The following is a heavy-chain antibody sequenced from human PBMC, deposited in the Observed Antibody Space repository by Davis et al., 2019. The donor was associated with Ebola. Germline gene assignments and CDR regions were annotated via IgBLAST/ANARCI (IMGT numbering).Heavy chain of an antibody. Sequence: ASVKVSCKASGYTFTSYGISWVRQAPGQGLEWMGWISAYNGNTNYAQKLQGRVTMTTDTSTSTAYMELRSLRSDDTAVYYCARDLLRFLEWLPSTPYYYYGMDVWGQGTTVTVSS. CDR3: ARDLLRFLEWLPSTPYYYYGMDV. CDR2: ISAYNGNT. D-gene: IGHD3-3*01. V-gene: IGHV1-18*01. J-gene: IGHJ6*02. CDR1: GYTFTSYG.